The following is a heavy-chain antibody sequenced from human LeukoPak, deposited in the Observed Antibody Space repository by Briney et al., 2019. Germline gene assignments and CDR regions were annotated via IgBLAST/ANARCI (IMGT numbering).Heavy chain of an antibody. CDR1: GYTFTSYG. CDR2: INPSGGST. CDR3: ARDKSIAARPGVQYYYYYYGMDV. V-gene: IGHV1-46*01. J-gene: IGHJ6*02. Sequence: GASVKVSCKASGYTFTSYGISWVRQAPGQGLEWMGIINPSGGSTSYAQKFQGRVTMTRDTSTSTVYMELSSLRSEDTAVYYCARDKSIAARPGVQYYYYYYGMDVWGQGTTVTVSS. D-gene: IGHD6-6*01.